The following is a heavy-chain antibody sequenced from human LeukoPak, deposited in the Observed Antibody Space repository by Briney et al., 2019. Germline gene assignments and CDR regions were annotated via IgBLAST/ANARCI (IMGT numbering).Heavy chain of an antibody. V-gene: IGHV3-9*01. CDR1: GFPHDEYA. CDR2: ITWNSAAI. Sequence: GRSLRLFCAAPGFPHDEYAMYWVRQAPGKGLEWVSGITWNSAAIGYADSVKGRFTISRDNAKNSLYLQMNSLRAEDTALYSCAKGAGRYYYYYGMDVWGQGTAVTVSS. D-gene: IGHD1-26*01. J-gene: IGHJ6*02. CDR3: AKGAGRYYYYYGMDV.